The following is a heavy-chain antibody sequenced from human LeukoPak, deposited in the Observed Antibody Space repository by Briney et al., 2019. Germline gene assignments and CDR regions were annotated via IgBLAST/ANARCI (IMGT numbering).Heavy chain of an antibody. D-gene: IGHD4-17*01. CDR1: AFLFSSHY. V-gene: IGHV3-23*01. CDR2: LNGGGGDI. Sequence: GGSLRLSCEASAFLFSSHYMAWVRQAPGRGLEWISALNGGGGDIHYADSVTGRFTISRDNSRNTLYLQMNSLRAEDTAIYYCAKDFAGDYDYWGQGTLVTVSS. J-gene: IGHJ4*02. CDR3: AKDFAGDYDY.